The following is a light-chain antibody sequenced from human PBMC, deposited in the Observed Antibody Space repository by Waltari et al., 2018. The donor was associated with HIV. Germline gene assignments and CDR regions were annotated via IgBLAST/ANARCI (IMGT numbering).Light chain of an antibody. Sequence: DIVMTQSPDSLAVSLGERATINCKSSQNVLYSSNNKNNLAWCQQKPGQPPKLVISCASTRESGVPDRFSCSGSGTNFTLTISSLQAEDVAVYYCQQCYSAPYTFGQGTKLEI. CDR3: QQCYSAPYT. CDR2: CAS. J-gene: IGKJ2*01. CDR1: QNVLYSSNNKNN. V-gene: IGKV4-1*01.